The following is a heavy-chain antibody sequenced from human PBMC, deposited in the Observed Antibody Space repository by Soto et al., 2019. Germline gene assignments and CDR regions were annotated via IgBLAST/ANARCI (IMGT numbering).Heavy chain of an antibody. CDR2: ISGSDNST. CDR1: GFTFNSYA. D-gene: IGHD2-15*01. J-gene: IGHJ5*02. V-gene: IGHV3-23*01. CDR3: AKRGSCSGGSCLSWFDP. Sequence: GGSLRLSCAASGFTFNSYAMSWFRQAPGKGLEWVSAISGSDNSTYYADSVKGRFTISRDNSKNTLYLQMSSLRADDTAVYYCAKRGSCSGGSCLSWFDPWGQGTLVTVSS.